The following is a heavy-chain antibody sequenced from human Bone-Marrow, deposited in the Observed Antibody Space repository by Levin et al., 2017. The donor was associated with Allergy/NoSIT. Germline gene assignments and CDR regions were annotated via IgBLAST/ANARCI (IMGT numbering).Heavy chain of an antibody. CDR3: VRGFLDSSGVYYGWDV. CDR2: SRSRLYSFST. D-gene: IGHD4-11*01. Sequence: QAGGSLRLSCAVSGLIFRDHYMDWVRQAPGKGLEWVARSRSRLYSFSTEYAASVKGRFTISRDDSKTSLDLEMSSLKTDDTAVYYCVRGFLDSSGVYYGWDVWGQGTTVTVSS. J-gene: IGHJ6*02. CDR1: GLIFRDHY. V-gene: IGHV3-72*01.